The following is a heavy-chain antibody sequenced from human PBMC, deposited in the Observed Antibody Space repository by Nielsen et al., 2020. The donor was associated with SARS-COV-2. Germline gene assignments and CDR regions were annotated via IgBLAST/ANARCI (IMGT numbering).Heavy chain of an antibody. V-gene: IGHV3-74*01. J-gene: IGHJ3*02. CDR1: GFSFSSYY. D-gene: IGHD3-10*01. CDR3: ARRWYGSGSDREAFDI. CDR2: IKPDGSRS. Sequence: GESLKISCAGSGFSFSSYYMNWVRQAPGKGLLWVSRIKPDGSRSDYADSVKGRFTISRDNARDTLYLQMNSLSAEDTAVYYCARRWYGSGSDREAFDIWGRGTMVTISS.